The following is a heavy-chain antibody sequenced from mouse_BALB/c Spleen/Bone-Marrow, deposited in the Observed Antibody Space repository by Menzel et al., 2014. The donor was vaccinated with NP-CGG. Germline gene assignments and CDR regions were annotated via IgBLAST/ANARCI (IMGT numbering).Heavy chain of an antibody. CDR2: INPNSDYT. CDR1: GYTFTYYT. J-gene: IGHJ3*01. CDR3: AREVYGSWFAY. D-gene: IGHD2-2*01. Sequence: VQLQQSGAELARPGASVKMSCKASGYTFTYYTMYWVKQRPGQGLEWIGYINPNSDYTNYNQKFKEKATLTADKSSSTAYMQLSSLTSEDSAVYYCAREVYGSWFAYWGQGTLVSVSA. V-gene: IGHV1-4*01.